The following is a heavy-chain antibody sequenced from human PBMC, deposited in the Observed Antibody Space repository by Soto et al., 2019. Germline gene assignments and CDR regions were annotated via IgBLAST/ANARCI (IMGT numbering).Heavy chain of an antibody. CDR3: ARGSSSWENYYFYGLDI. D-gene: IGHD6-13*01. V-gene: IGHV1-3*01. CDR2: VSAGNGQT. J-gene: IGHJ6*02. Sequence: GASVKVSCKASGCSVSNYGIHWVRQAPGQRLEWLGWVSAGNGQTKYSQRFQGRVTITRDTSASTAHMDLTSLTSEDTGVYYCARGSSSWENYYFYGLDIWGQGSTVTV. CDR1: GCSVSNYG.